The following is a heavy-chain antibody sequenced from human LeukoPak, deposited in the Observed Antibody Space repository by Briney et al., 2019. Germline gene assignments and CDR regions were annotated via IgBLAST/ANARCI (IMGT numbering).Heavy chain of an antibody. D-gene: IGHD2-15*01. J-gene: IGHJ5*02. CDR1: GFTFNSYA. CDR2: ISGSGGST. CDR3: ARGLVVVVRMDWFDP. Sequence: PGGSLRLSCAAAGFTFNSYAMSWVRQAPGKGLEWVSAISGSGGSTFYADSVRGRFTISKDTSTNTVFLQMTSLTTDDTAVYYCARGLVVVVRMDWFDPWGQGTLVIVSS. V-gene: IGHV3-23*01.